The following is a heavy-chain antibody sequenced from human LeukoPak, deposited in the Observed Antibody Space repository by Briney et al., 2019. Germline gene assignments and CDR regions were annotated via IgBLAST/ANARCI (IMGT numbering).Heavy chain of an antibody. Sequence: SVKVSCKASGGTFSSYAISWVRQAPGQGLEWMGRIIPIFGTANYAQKFQGRVTITTDESTSTAYMELRSLRSDDTAVYYCARTDDYGEPGPTYWGQGTLVTVSS. V-gene: IGHV1-69*05. J-gene: IGHJ4*02. D-gene: IGHD4-17*01. CDR1: GGTFSSYA. CDR2: IIPIFGTA. CDR3: ARTDDYGEPGPTY.